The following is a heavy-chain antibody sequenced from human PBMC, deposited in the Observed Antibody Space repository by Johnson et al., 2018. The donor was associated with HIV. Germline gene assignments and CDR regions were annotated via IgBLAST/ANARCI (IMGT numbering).Heavy chain of an antibody. D-gene: IGHD1-1*01. CDR2: LSYDGTNK. V-gene: IGHV3-30*04. CDR1: RFTFSSYA. J-gene: IGHJ3*02. CDR3: ARGENWNDGGGNTFDI. Sequence: QVQLVESGGGVVQPGRSLRLSCAASRFTFSSYAMHLVRQAPGKGLEWVAILSYDGTNKYYADSVKGRFTISRDNSKNTLYLKMNSLRAEDTAVYYCARGENWNDGGGNTFDIWGQGTMVTVSS.